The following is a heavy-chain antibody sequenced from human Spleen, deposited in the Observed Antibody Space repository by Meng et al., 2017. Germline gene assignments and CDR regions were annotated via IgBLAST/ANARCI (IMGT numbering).Heavy chain of an antibody. J-gene: IGHJ5*02. CDR2: ISSSGSTT. CDR3: ARDVLIAALDP. D-gene: IGHD6-25*01. Sequence: GESLKISCAASGFTFSDYYMSWIRQAPGKGLEWVSYISSSGSTTYYADSVKGRFTISRDNAKNSLYLQMNSLRAEDTAVYYCARDVLIAALDPWGQGTLVTVSS. V-gene: IGHV3-11*01. CDR1: GFTFSDYY.